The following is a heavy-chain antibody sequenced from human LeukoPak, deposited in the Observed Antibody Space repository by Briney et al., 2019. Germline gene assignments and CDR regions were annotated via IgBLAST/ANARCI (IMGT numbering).Heavy chain of an antibody. CDR3: ASARVVRGVIIH. Sequence: PSETLSLTCAVSGGSISSSSYYWDWIRQPPGKGLEWIGSIYYSGSTYYNPSLKSRVTISVDTSKNQFSLKLSSVTAADTAVYYCASARVVRGVIIHWGQGTLVTVSS. J-gene: IGHJ4*02. V-gene: IGHV4-39*01. D-gene: IGHD3-10*01. CDR2: IYYSGST. CDR1: GGSISSSSYY.